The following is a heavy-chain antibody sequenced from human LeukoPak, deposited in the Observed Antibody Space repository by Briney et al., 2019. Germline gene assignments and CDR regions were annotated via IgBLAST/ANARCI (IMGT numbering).Heavy chain of an antibody. CDR1: SDSISGYY. D-gene: IGHD1-26*01. J-gene: IGHJ4*02. CDR2: IYYSGST. V-gene: IGHV4-59*01. Sequence: SETLSLTCTVSSDSISGYYWSWIRQPPGKGLEWIGYIYYSGSTSYNPSLKSRVTISVDTSKNQFSLKLSSVTAADTAVYYCARGYSGSYGRFDYWGQGTLVTVSS. CDR3: ARGYSGSYGRFDY.